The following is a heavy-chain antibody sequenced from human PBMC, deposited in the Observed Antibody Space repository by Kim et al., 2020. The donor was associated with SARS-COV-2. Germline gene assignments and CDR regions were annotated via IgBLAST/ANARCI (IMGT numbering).Heavy chain of an antibody. J-gene: IGHJ2*01. CDR2: IYHSGST. V-gene: IGHV4-4*02. CDR1: GGSISSSNW. D-gene: IGHD2-2*01. CDR3: ARGVVVVPAAMGWYFDL. Sequence: SETLSLTCAVSGGSISSSNWWSWVRQPPGTGLEWIGEIYHSGSTNYNPSLKSRVTISVDKSKNQFSLKLSSVTAADTAVYYCARGVVVVPAAMGWYFDLWGRGTLVTVSS.